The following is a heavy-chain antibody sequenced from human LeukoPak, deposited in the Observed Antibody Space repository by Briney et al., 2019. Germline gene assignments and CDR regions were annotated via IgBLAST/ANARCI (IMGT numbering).Heavy chain of an antibody. J-gene: IGHJ6*02. Sequence: GGSLRLSCAASGFTFSNYWMTWVRQAPGEGLEWVANIKEDGSEKYYADSVEGRFTVSRDYSKNSLSLQMYSLRAEDTAVYYCARGHYGMDAWGQGTTVIVSS. V-gene: IGHV3-7*01. CDR2: IKEDGSEK. CDR3: ARGHYGMDA. CDR1: GFTFSNYW.